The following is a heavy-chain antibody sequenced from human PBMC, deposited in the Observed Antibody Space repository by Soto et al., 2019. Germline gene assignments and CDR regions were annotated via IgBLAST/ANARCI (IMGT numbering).Heavy chain of an antibody. CDR3: PRHLNGDSTYYYYGMDV. D-gene: IGHD4-17*01. Sequence: EVQLVESGGGLVQPGGSLKLSCAASGFNFSGSAMHWVRQASGKGLEWVGRIRSIANSYATTYAASMKGRFTISRDDSKNTAYLQMNSLKTEDTAVYYCPRHLNGDSTYYYYGMDVWGHGTTVTVSS. CDR2: IRSIANSYAT. V-gene: IGHV3-73*02. CDR1: GFNFSGSA. J-gene: IGHJ6*02.